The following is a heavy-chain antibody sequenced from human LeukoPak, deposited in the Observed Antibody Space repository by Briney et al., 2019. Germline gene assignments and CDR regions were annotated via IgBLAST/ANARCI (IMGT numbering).Heavy chain of an antibody. J-gene: IGHJ3*02. CDR1: GFTFSSYG. CDR2: ISYDGSNK. D-gene: IGHD3-10*01. Sequence: GRSLRLSCAASGFTFSSYGMHWVRQPPGKGLEWVEVISYDGSNKYYADSVKGRFTISRDNSKNTLYLQINSLRAEDTAVYYCARVGITMIRTDAFDIWGQGTMVTVSS. CDR3: ARVGITMIRTDAFDI. V-gene: IGHV3-30*03.